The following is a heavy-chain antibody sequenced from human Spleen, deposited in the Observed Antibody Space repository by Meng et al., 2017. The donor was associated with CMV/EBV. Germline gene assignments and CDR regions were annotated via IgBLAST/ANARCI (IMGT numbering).Heavy chain of an antibody. D-gene: IGHD3-3*01. V-gene: IGHV1-2*02. J-gene: IGHJ6*02. CDR2: INPNSGGT. CDR1: GYTFTGYY. CDR3: ASRTGSAGYDFWSGPSHYYYGMDV. Sequence: ASVKVSCKASGYTFTGYYMHWVRQAPGQGLEWMGWINPNSGGTNYAQKFQGRVTMTRDTSISTAYMELSRLRSDDTAVYYCASRTGSAGYDFWSGPSHYYYGMDVWGQGTTVTVSS.